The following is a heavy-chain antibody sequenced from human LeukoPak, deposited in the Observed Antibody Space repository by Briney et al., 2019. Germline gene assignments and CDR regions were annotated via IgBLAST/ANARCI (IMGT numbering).Heavy chain of an antibody. CDR2: ISSSGSTI. D-gene: IGHD6-19*01. Sequence: PGGSLRLSCAASGFTFSSYEMNCVRQAPGKGLEWVSYISSSGSTIYYADPVKGRFTISRDNAKNSLYLQMNSLRAEDTAVYYCARHGYSSGSYETGWRNYYYGMDVWGQGTTVTVSS. CDR3: ARHGYSSGSYETGWRNYYYGMDV. V-gene: IGHV3-48*03. J-gene: IGHJ6*02. CDR1: GFTFSSYE.